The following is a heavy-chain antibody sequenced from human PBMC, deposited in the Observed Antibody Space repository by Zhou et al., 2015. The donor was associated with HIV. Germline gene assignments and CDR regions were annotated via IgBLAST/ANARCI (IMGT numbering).Heavy chain of an antibody. D-gene: IGHD4-23*01. CDR2: A. V-gene: IGHV1-69*01. J-gene: IGHJ4*02. Sequence: ANYAQKFQGRVTITADESTSTAYMELSSLRSEDTAVYYCARARMVTNEFDYWGQGTLVTVSS. CDR3: ARARMVTNEFDY.